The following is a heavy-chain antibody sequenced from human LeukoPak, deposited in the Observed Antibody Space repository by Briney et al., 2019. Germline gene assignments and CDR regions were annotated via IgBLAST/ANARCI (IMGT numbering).Heavy chain of an antibody. J-gene: IGHJ4*02. CDR2: IYPGDSDT. CDR1: GCSFTSYW. V-gene: IGHV5-51*01. D-gene: IGHD2-15*01. Sequence: GXALKISCKGSGCSFTSYWIGWGRQMPGKGLEWMGIIYPGDSDTRYSPSFEGEVTISADKTSSTPYLQWSSLKASDTAMYYCARQASYCSGGSCYPTQPKDYWGQGTLVTVSS. CDR3: ARQASYCSGGSCYPTQPKDY.